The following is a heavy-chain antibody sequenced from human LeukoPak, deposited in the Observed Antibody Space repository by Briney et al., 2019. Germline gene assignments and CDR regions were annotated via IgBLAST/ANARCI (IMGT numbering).Heavy chain of an antibody. Sequence: GASVKVSCKGSGYTFTKYAISWVRQAPGQGLGYMGWIDTNTGNPTYAQGFTGRFVFSLDTSVSTAYLQISSLKAEDSAIYFCANCYDSSGFFAYWGQGTLVTVSS. CDR1: GYTFTKYA. D-gene: IGHD3-22*01. CDR2: IDTNTGNP. J-gene: IGHJ4*02. CDR3: ANCYDSSGFFAY. V-gene: IGHV7-4-1*02.